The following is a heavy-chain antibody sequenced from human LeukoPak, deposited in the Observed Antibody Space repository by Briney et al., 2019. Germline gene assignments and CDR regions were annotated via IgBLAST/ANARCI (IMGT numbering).Heavy chain of an antibody. CDR1: GATFTKYG. Sequence: PGGSLRLSCAASGATFTKYGMKWVRQAAGAGLEYISGISRSGDITHYADSVKGRFTISRDNVQNTLYLQKNSLRADDTALYYCATEGFYYWGPGTQVTVSS. CDR3: ATEGFYY. CDR2: ISRSGDIT. J-gene: IGHJ4*02. V-gene: IGHV3-23*01.